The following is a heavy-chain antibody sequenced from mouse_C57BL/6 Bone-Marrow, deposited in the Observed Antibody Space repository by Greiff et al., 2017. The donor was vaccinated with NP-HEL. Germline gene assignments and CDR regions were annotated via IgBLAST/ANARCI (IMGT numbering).Heavy chain of an antibody. CDR1: GYTFTEYT. V-gene: IGHV1-62-2*01. Sequence: QVQLQQSGAELVKPGASVKLSCKASGYTFTEYTIHWVKQRSGQGLEWIGWFYPGSGSIKYNEKFKDKATLTADKSSSTVYMELSRLTSEDSAVYFCARHEKRYYYGSRGYFDYWGQGTTLTVSS. J-gene: IGHJ2*01. CDR2: FYPGSGSI. D-gene: IGHD1-1*01. CDR3: ARHEKRYYYGSRGYFDY.